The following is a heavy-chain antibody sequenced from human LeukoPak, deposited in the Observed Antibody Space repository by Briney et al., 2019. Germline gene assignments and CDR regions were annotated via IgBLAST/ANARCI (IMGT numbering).Heavy chain of an antibody. Sequence: SETLSLTCTVSGGSVSSGSYYWSWIRQPPGKGLEWIGYIYYSGSTNYNPSLKSRVTISVDTSKNQFSLKLSSVTAADTAVYYCARDGGGGVVAVPAAWGQGTLVTVSS. CDR2: IYYSGST. CDR1: GGSVSSGSYY. V-gene: IGHV4-61*01. D-gene: IGHD2-2*01. J-gene: IGHJ4*02. CDR3: ARDGGGGVVAVPAA.